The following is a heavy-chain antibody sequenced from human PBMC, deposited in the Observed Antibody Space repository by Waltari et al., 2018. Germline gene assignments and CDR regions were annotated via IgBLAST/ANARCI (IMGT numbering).Heavy chain of an antibody. V-gene: IGHV1-69*01. Sequence: QVQLVQSGAEVKKPGSSVKVSCQASGGTFSSYAISWVRQAPGQGLAWVGGIITICGTANYAQKIQGRVTMTSDESTSTAYMELSSLRAEDTAVYYCAMLAGGWKGDAFDIWGQGTMVTVSS. CDR1: GGTFSSYA. CDR3: AMLAGGWKGDAFDI. CDR2: IITICGTA. D-gene: IGHD6-19*01. J-gene: IGHJ3*02.